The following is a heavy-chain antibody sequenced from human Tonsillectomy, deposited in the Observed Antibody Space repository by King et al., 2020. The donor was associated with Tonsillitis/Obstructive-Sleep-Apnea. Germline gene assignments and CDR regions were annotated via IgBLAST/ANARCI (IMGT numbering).Heavy chain of an antibody. CDR1: GGSFSGYY. Sequence: VQLQQWGAGLLKPSETLSLTCAVYGGSFSGYYWSWIRQPPGKGLEWIGEINHSGSTNYNPSLKSRVTISVDTSKNQFSLKLSSVTAADTAVYYCATLYIRGSGGAFDIWGQGTMVTVSS. V-gene: IGHV4-34*01. J-gene: IGHJ3*02. CDR2: INHSGST. CDR3: ATLYIRGSGGAFDI. D-gene: IGHD6-19*01.